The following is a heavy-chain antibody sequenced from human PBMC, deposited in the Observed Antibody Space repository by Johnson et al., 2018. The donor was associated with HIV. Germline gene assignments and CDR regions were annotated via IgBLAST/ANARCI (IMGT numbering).Heavy chain of an antibody. Sequence: QVQLVESGGGVVQPGRSLRLSCAASGFTFSSYAMHWVRQAPGKGLEWVAVISYDGSNKYYADSVKGRFTLSRDNSKNTVYLQMNSLRAEDTAVYYCARVSKYYDSIRGAFDIWGQGTMVTVSS. CDR3: ARVSKYYDSIRGAFDI. CDR2: ISYDGSNK. V-gene: IGHV3-30*04. D-gene: IGHD3-22*01. CDR1: GFTFSSYA. J-gene: IGHJ3*02.